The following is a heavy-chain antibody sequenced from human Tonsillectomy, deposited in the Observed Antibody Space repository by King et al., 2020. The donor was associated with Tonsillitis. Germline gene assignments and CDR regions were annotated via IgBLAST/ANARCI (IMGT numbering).Heavy chain of an antibody. D-gene: IGHD2-2*01. CDR2: IDPSDSYT. CDR1: GYSFTSYW. V-gene: IGHV5-10-1*03. Sequence: VQLVESGAEVKKPGESLRISCKGSGYSFTSYWISWVRQLPGKGLEWMGRIDPSDSYTYYSPSFQGHVTISADKSISTAYLQWSSLKASDTAMYYCARRDCTSTSCYFDYWGQGTLITVSS. CDR3: ARRDCTSTSCYFDY. J-gene: IGHJ4*02.